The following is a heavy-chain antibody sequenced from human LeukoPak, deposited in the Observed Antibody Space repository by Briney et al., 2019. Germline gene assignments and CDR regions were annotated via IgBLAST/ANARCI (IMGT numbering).Heavy chain of an antibody. J-gene: IGHJ4*02. CDR1: GASIRSHY. CDR2: MYYSGNS. Sequence: SETLSLTCTVSGASIRSHYWSWIRQPPGKGLEWIGYMYYSGNSNYNPALKSRVTISVDTSKNQFSLKMISVTPADTAVFYCARGYCSSTSCYIFDYWGQGTLVTVSS. CDR3: ARGYCSSTSCYIFDY. V-gene: IGHV4-59*11. D-gene: IGHD2-2*02.